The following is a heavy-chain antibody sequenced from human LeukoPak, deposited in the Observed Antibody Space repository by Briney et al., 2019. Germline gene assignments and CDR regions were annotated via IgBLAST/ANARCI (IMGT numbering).Heavy chain of an antibody. J-gene: IGHJ3*02. D-gene: IGHD4-17*01. Sequence: TSETLSLTCTVSGGSISTHYWSWIRQPPGKGLEWIGYISYIGSTNYNPSLKSRVTISVDTSKNQFSLKPSSVTAADAAVYFCARDPTTVTKGLDIWGQGTMVTVSS. V-gene: IGHV4-59*11. CDR2: ISYIGST. CDR3: ARDPTTVTKGLDI. CDR1: GGSISTHY.